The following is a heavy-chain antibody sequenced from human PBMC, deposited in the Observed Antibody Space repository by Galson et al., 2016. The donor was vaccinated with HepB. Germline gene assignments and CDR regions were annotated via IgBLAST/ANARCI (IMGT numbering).Heavy chain of an antibody. CDR2: ISGSGSTI. CDR1: GFTFGGSD. CDR3: AREPEQETVYYYYGMDV. V-gene: IGHV3-48*03. J-gene: IGHJ6*02. Sequence: SLRLSCAASGFTFGGSDMNWVRQAPGNGLEWIAYISGSGSTIFYADSVKGRFTISRDNARNSLFLQMNSLRAEDTGVYYCAREPEQETVYYYYGMDVWGQGTTVTVSS. D-gene: IGHD1/OR15-1a*01.